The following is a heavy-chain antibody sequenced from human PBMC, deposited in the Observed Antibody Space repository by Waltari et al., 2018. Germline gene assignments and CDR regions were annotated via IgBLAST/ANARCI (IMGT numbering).Heavy chain of an antibody. Sequence: EVQLVESGGGLVKPGGSLRLSCAASGFTFSSYSMNWVRQAPGKGLEWVSSISSSSSYIYYADSGKGRFTISRDNAKNSLYLQMNSLRAEDTAVYYCARDQVVVPAAIDYWGQGTLVTVSS. CDR2: ISSSSSYI. D-gene: IGHD2-2*02. CDR1: GFTFSSYS. V-gene: IGHV3-21*01. CDR3: ARDQVVVPAAIDY. J-gene: IGHJ4*02.